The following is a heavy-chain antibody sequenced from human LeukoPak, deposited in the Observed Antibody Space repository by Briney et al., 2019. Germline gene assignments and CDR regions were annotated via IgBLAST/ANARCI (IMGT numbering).Heavy chain of an antibody. V-gene: IGHV3-30*18. J-gene: IGHJ3*02. Sequence: PGGSLRLSCAASGLTFSSYGTHWGREAPGKGLEGVAVISYDGSKKYYAHSAKGRFTISRDNSTNTLYLHMNSLRAEDTAVLYCANAGRGVSKEKVAFDIWGQGTMVTVSS. CDR1: GLTFSSYG. CDR2: ISYDGSKK. CDR3: ANAGRGVSKEKVAFDI. D-gene: IGHD2-15*01.